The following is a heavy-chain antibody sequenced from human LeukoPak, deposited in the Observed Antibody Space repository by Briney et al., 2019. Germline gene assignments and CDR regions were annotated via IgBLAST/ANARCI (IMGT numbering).Heavy chain of an antibody. J-gene: IGHJ4*02. CDR2: FSYDGNHI. V-gene: IGHV3-30-3*01. Sequence: GGSLRLSCAASGFTLHSYNMFWVRQTPGNGLEWVAVFSYDGNHIDYSASVRGRFTISRDLSKNTLYLQMNSVRDEDTAIYYCARDRVQIWLYVGTFDTWSQGTLVTVSS. CDR3: ARDRVQIWLYVGTFDT. CDR1: GFTLHSYN. D-gene: IGHD5-18*01.